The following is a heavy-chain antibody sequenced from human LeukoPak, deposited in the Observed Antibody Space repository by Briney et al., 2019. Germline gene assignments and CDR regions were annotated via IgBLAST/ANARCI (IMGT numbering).Heavy chain of an antibody. CDR2: ISSNGGST. CDR3: AKDFRGHYGFDY. V-gene: IGHV3-64*01. J-gene: IGHJ4*02. Sequence: PGGSLRLSCAASGFTFSSYAMHWVRQAPGKGLEYVSAISSNGGSTYYANSVKGRFTISRDNAKNSLYLQMNSLRAEDTAVYYCAKDFRGHYGFDYWGQGTLVTVSS. D-gene: IGHD3-10*01. CDR1: GFTFSSYA.